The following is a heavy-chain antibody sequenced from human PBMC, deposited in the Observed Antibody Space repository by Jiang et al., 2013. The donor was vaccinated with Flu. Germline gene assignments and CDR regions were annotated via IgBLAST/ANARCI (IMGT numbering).Heavy chain of an antibody. CDR2: IYYSGST. CDR3: ARHRDGFDFDY. CDR1: GGSISSYY. J-gene: IGHJ4*02. D-gene: IGHD3-10*01. V-gene: IGHV4-59*08. Sequence: LLKPSETLSLTCTVSGGSISSYYWSWIWQPPGKGLEWIGYIYYSGSTNYNPSLKSRVTISVDTSKNQFSLKLSSVTAADTAVYYCARHRDGFDFDYWGQGTLVTVSS.